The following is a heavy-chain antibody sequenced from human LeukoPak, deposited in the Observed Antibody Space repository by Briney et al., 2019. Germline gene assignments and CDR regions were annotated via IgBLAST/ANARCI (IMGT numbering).Heavy chain of an antibody. J-gene: IGHJ4*02. V-gene: IGHV4-34*01. D-gene: IGHD3-16*01. CDR2: INHSGST. Sequence: SETLSLTCAVYGGSFSGYYWSWIRQPPGKGLEWIGEINHSGSTNYNPSLKSRVTISVDTSKNQFSLKLSSVTAADTAVYYCARSGAGGYDFYYWGQGTLVTVSS. CDR3: ARSGAGGYDFYY. CDR1: GGSFSGYY.